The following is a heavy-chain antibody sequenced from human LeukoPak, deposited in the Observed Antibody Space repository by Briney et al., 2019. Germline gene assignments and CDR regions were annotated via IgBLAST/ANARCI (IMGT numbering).Heavy chain of an antibody. J-gene: IGHJ4*02. CDR3: ATSDDHTTVVDS. Sequence: SETLSLTCAVYGGSFSGYYWSWIRQPPGKGLEWIGEINHSGSTNYNPSLKSRVTISVDTSKNQFSLKLSSVTAADTAVYYCATSDDHTTVVDSWGQGTLVVVSS. V-gene: IGHV4-34*01. CDR1: GGSFSGYY. CDR2: INHSGST. D-gene: IGHD4-23*01.